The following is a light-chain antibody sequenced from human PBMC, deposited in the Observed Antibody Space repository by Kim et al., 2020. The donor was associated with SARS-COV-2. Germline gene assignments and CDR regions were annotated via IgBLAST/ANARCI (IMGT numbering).Light chain of an antibody. J-gene: IGKJ4*01. CDR3: QQFNSYPHT. CDR2: DVS. Sequence: GDRVTITCRASQGISSALAWYQQKPGKAPKLLIYDVSNLESGVPSRFSGSGSGTDFTLTISSLQPEDFATYYCQQFNSYPHTFGGGTKVDIK. V-gene: IGKV1-13*02. CDR1: QGISSA.